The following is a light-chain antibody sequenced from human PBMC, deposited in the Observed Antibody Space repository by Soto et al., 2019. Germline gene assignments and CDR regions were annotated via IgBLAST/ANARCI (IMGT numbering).Light chain of an antibody. V-gene: IGKV3-15*01. CDR2: DAS. CDR1: QSLRRS. J-gene: IGKJ4*01. Sequence: ETMMTQSPDTLSVSLGERVTLSSRASQSLRRSLAWYHQKPGQAPRLXIYDASTRATGIPARSIGSGAWPACTRPINSLQSEDVAVDYCPQYHHWTVTFGGGTQVDI. CDR3: PQYHHWTVT.